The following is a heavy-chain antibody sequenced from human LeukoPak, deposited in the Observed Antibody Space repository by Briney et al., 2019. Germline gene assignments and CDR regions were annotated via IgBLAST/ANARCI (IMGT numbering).Heavy chain of an antibody. Sequence: GGSLRLSCAASGFTFSSYGITWVRQAPGKGLEWVSTISATGGSTYYADSVKGRFTISRDNSKDTLYLQMNSLRAEDTAVYYCAKDQEAEYYFDYWGQGTLVTVSS. CDR1: GFTFSSYG. V-gene: IGHV3-23*01. CDR2: ISATGGST. CDR3: AKDQEAEYYFDY. J-gene: IGHJ4*02.